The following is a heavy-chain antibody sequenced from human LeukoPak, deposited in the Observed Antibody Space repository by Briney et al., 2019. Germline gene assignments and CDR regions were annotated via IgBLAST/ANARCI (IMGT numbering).Heavy chain of an antibody. D-gene: IGHD1-26*01. CDR3: ARGGTAFDI. Sequence: PGGSLRLSCAASGFTFSSYWMSWVRQAPGKGLEWIGYIYHSGSTYYNPSLKSRVAISVDKSKNQFSLKLRSVTAADTALYYCARGGTAFDIWGQGTMVTVSS. J-gene: IGHJ3*02. CDR1: GFTFSSYW. CDR2: IYHSGST. V-gene: IGHV4-4*02.